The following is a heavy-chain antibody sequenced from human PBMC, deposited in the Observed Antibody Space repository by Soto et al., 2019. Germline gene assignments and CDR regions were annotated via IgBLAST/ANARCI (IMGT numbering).Heavy chain of an antibody. D-gene: IGHD2-2*01. CDR2: IYYSGST. CDR1: GGSISSGDYY. J-gene: IGHJ4*02. V-gene: IGHV4-30-4*01. Sequence: SETLSLTCTVSGGSISSGDYYWSWIRKPPGKGLEWIGYIYYSGSTYYNPSLKSRVTISIDTSKNQFSLKLSSVTAADTAVYYCARGEGGDLPAAIDYWGQGTLVTVSS. CDR3: ARGEGGDLPAAIDY.